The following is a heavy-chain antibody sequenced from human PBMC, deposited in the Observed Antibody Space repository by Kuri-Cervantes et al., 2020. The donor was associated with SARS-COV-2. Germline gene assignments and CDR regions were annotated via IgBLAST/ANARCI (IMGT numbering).Heavy chain of an antibody. CDR1: GGTFSSYA. CDR3: ATIVGATYWFDP. Sequence: SVKVSCKASGGTFSSYAISWVRQAPGQGLEWMGGIIPIFGTANYAQKFQGRVTITADESTSTAYMELSSLRSEDMAVYYCATIVGATYWFDPWGQGTLVTVSS. CDR2: IIPIFGTA. D-gene: IGHD1-26*01. J-gene: IGHJ5*02. V-gene: IGHV1-69*13.